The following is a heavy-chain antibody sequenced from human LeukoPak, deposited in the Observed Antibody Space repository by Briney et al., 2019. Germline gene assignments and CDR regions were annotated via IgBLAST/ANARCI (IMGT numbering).Heavy chain of an antibody. CDR3: TRVGRPTTRDY. CDR2: ISTDGSTT. CDR1: GFTFSDYW. V-gene: IGHV3-74*01. D-gene: IGHD1-14*01. J-gene: IGHJ4*02. Sequence: SGGSLRLSCAVSGFTFSDYWMHWVRQTPGKGLVWVSRISTDGSTTSYADSVKGRFTISRDNAKNTLYLQMNSLRAEDTAVYYCTRVGRPTTRDYWGQGNLVSVSS.